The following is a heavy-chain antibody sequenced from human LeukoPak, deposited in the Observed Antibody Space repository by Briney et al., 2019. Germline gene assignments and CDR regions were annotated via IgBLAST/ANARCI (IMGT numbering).Heavy chain of an antibody. V-gene: IGHV4-4*07. Sequence: SETLSLTCTVSGGSISSYYWSWIRQPAGKGLEWIGRIYTSGSTNYNPSLKSRVTMSVDTSKNQFSPKPSSVTAADTAVYYCAREILVQGINWFDPWGQGTLVTVSS. D-gene: IGHD3-10*01. CDR1: GGSISSYY. CDR2: IYTSGST. J-gene: IGHJ5*02. CDR3: AREILVQGINWFDP.